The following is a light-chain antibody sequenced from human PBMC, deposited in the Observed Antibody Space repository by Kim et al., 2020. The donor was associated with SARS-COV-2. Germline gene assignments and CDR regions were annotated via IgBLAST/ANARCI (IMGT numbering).Light chain of an antibody. CDR1: QSISSY. V-gene: IGKV1-39*01. CDR3: QQSYSTPKYT. J-gene: IGKJ2*01. CDR2: AAS. Sequence: ASVGDRVTITCRASQSISSYLNWYQQKPGKAPKLLIYAASSLQSGVPSRFSGSGSGTDFTLTISSLQPEDFATYYCQQSYSTPKYTFGQGTKLEIK.